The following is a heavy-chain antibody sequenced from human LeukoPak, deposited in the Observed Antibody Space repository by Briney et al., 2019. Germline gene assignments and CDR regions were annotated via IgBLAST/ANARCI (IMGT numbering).Heavy chain of an antibody. CDR3: ARLSPVTMIAVSYWYFDL. CDR1: RFTFSDYW. CDR2: IKPDGSEK. J-gene: IGHJ2*01. V-gene: IGHV3-7*01. Sequence: PGGSLRLSCAASRFTFSDYWMSWVRQTPGKGLEWVANIKPDGSEKSYLDSVKGRFTISRDNAKNSLYLQMNSLRAEDTALYYCARLSPVTMIAVSYWYFDLWGRGTLVTVSS. D-gene: IGHD3-22*01.